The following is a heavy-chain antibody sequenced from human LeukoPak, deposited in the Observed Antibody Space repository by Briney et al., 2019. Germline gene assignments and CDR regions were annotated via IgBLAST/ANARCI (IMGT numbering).Heavy chain of an antibody. J-gene: IGHJ4*02. CDR3: AKDIRDTAMAYFDY. D-gene: IGHD5-18*01. V-gene: IGHV3-9*01. Sequence: GGSLRFSCAASGFTFDDYAMHWVRQAPGKGLEWVSGISWNSGSIGYADSVKGRFTISRDNAKNSLYLQMNSLRAEDTALYYCAKDIRDTAMAYFDYWGQGTLVTVSS. CDR2: ISWNSGSI. CDR1: GFTFDDYA.